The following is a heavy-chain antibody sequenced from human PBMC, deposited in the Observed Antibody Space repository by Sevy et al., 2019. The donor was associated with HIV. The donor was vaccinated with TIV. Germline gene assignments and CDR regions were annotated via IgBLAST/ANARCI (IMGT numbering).Heavy chain of an antibody. J-gene: IGHJ6*03. V-gene: IGHV4-4*07. D-gene: IGHD2-2*01. Sequence: SETLSLTCTVSGGSISSYYWSWIRQPAGKGLEWIGRIYTSGSTNYDPSLKSRVTMSVDTSKNQFSLKLSSVTAADTAVYYCARDTPIVVVPAAIGLGVPVQYDYYYMDVWGKGTTVTVSS. CDR3: ARDTPIVVVPAAIGLGVPVQYDYYYMDV. CDR1: GGSISSYY. CDR2: IYTSGST.